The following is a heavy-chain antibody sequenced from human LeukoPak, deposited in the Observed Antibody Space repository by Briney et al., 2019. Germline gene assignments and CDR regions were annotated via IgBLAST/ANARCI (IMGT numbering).Heavy chain of an antibody. CDR3: AKDVRGVY. CDR1: GYTFREFA. J-gene: IGHJ4*02. V-gene: IGHV3-23*01. CDR2: ISGSGGST. Sequence: GGSLRLSCTSSGYTFREFAVSWFRQAPGKGLEWVSAISGSGGSTYYADSVKGRFTISRDNSKNTLYLQMNSLRAEDTAVYYCAKDVRGVYWGQGTLVAVSS. D-gene: IGHD2-8*01.